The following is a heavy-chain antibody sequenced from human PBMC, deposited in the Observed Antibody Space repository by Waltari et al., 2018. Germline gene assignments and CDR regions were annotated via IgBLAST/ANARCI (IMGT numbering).Heavy chain of an antibody. J-gene: IGHJ5*02. V-gene: IGHV1-69*02. CDR1: GGTFSSYT. CDR3: ARTYYYDSSGYNWFDP. CDR2: IIPIHGIA. D-gene: IGHD3-22*01. Sequence: QVQLVQSGAEVKKPGSSVKVSCKASGGTFSSYTISWVRQAPGQGLEWMGRIIPIHGIANYAQKFQGRVTITADKSTSTAYMELSSLRSEDTAVYYCARTYYYDSSGYNWFDPWGQGTLVTVSS.